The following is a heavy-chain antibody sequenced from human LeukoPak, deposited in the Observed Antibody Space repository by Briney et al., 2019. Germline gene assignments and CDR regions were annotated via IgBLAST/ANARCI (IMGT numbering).Heavy chain of an antibody. J-gene: IGHJ5*02. CDR1: GGSISSSDYY. CDR3: ARENYCTNGVCWAFDP. CDR2: IYYTGSS. D-gene: IGHD2-8*01. Sequence: SETLSLTCTVSGGSISSSDYYWGWIRQPRGKGLEWIVNIYYTGSSSYNSSLKSRVTISVDTSKNQFSLQLSSVTAADTAVYYCARENYCTNGVCWAFDPWGQGTLVTVSS. V-gene: IGHV4-39*07.